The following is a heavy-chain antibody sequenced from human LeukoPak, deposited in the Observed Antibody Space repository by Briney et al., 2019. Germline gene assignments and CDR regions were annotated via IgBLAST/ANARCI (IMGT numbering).Heavy chain of an antibody. Sequence: SETLSLTCTVSGGSISSGSYYWSWIRQPAGKGLEWIGRIYTSGSTNYNPSLKSRVTISVDTSKNQFSLKLSSVTAADTAVYYCARDSDHYYYMDVWGKGTTVTVSS. CDR3: ARDSDHYYYMDV. D-gene: IGHD3-10*01. J-gene: IGHJ6*03. CDR2: IYTSGST. CDR1: GGSISSGSYY. V-gene: IGHV4-61*02.